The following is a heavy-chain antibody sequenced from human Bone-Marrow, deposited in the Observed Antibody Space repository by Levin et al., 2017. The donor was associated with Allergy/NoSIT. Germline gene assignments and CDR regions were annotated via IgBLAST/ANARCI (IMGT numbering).Heavy chain of an antibody. J-gene: IGHJ6*02. CDR3: AKERADSYRATHFYFAMDV. V-gene: IGHV3-23*01. D-gene: IGHD2-21*01. CDR2: ISGSGGST. CDR1: MFTFNDYA. Sequence: PGESLKISCAASMFTFNDYAMSWVRQAPGKGLEWVSAISGSGGSTDYADSVKGRFTISRDNSKNTLYLQMDSLRADDTAVYYCAKERADSYRATHFYFAMDVWGQGTTVTVSS.